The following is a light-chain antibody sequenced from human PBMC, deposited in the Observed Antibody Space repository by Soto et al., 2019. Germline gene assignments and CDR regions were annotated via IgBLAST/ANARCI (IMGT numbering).Light chain of an antibody. V-gene: IGKV1-12*01. CDR3: QQASSFPPT. Sequence: DIQMTQSPSSLSASVGDRVTITCGASQDISSWLAWYQQKPGKAPKIMIYAASSLQGGVPSRFSGSGSGTEFTLTISSLQPEDFATYYCQQASSFPPTFGQGTRLEIK. CDR1: QDISSW. CDR2: AAS. J-gene: IGKJ5*01.